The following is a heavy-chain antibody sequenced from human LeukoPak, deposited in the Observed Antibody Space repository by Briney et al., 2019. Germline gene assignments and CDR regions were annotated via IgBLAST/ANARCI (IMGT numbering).Heavy chain of an antibody. CDR3: ARKDQILFRAPNYYYFFIDV. J-gene: IGHJ6*03. V-gene: IGHV3-30*02. Sequence: PGGSLRLSCAASGFIFSSYGMHWVRQAPGKGLEWVAFIRFDGSNKYYADSVRGRFTISRGNSKNTLYLMLNSLRAEDTAVYYCARKDQILFRAPNYYYFFIDVWGKGTTVTVSS. CDR1: GFIFSSYG. CDR2: IRFDGSNK. D-gene: IGHD2-15*01.